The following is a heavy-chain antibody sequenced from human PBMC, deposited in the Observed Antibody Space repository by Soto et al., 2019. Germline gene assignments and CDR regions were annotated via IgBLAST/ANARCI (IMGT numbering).Heavy chain of an antibody. CDR2: TSYDGGYK. D-gene: IGHD4-4*01. CDR1: GFTFSSYG. V-gene: IGHV3-30*18. CDR3: AKDSSTVPRGAGACHI. J-gene: IGHJ3*02. Sequence: QVQLVESGGGVVQPGRSMRLSCGASGFTFSSYGMHWVRQAPGKGLEWVAVTSYDGGYKYYADSVKGRFTISRDNSKNTLSLQMTSLRAEDTAIYYCAKDSSTVPRGAGACHIWGQGTMVTVSS.